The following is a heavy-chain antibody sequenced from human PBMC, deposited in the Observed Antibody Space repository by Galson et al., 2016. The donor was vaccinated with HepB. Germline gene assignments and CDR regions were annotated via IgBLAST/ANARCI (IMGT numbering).Heavy chain of an antibody. CDR1: GFTFSSYG. Sequence: SLRLSCAASGFTFSSYGMHWVRQAPGKGLEWVAVIWYDGSNKYYADSVKGRFTISRDNSKNTLYLQMNSLRAEDTAVYYCAKTYYDFWSGYDYYYGMDVWGRGTTVTVSS. J-gene: IGHJ6*02. D-gene: IGHD3-3*01. V-gene: IGHV3-33*06. CDR3: AKTYYDFWSGYDYYYGMDV. CDR2: IWYDGSNK.